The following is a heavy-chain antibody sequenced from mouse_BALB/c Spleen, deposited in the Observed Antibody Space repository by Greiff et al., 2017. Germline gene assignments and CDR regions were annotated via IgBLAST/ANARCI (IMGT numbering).Heavy chain of an antibody. CDR3: ARKRSYFDY. CDR2: ISYSGST. CDR1: GYSITSDYA. J-gene: IGHJ2*01. V-gene: IGHV3-2*02. Sequence: VQLKESGPGLVKPSQSLSLTCTVTGYSITSDYAWNWIRQFPGNKLEWMGYISYSGSTSYNPSLKSRISITRDTSKNQFFLQLNSVTTEDTATYYCARKRSYFDYWGQGTTLTVSS.